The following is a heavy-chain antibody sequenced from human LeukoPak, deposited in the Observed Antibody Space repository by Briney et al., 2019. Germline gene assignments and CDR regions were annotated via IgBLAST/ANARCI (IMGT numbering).Heavy chain of an antibody. Sequence: AGGSLRLSCAASESIVSSNYMSWVRQAPGKGLEWVSAISGSGGSTYYADSVKGRFTISRDNSKNTLYLQMNSLRAEDTAVYYCAKASVLLSGWFDPWGQGTLVTVSS. CDR3: AKASVLLSGWFDP. CDR1: ESIVSSNY. J-gene: IGHJ5*02. V-gene: IGHV3-23*01. D-gene: IGHD2/OR15-2a*01. CDR2: ISGSGGST.